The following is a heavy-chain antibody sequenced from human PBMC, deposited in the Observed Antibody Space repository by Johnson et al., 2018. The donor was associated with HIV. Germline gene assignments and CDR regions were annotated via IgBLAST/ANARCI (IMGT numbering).Heavy chain of an antibody. J-gene: IGHJ3*01. CDR1: GFTFSIYG. D-gene: IGHD1-26*01. V-gene: IGHV3-30*18. CDR3: AKGRRGASGSYNV. CDR2: ISYDGSNK. Sequence: QVQLVESGGGVVQPGMSLRLSCAASGFTFSIYGMHWVRQAPGKGLDWVAVISYDGSNKYYADSVKGRFTISRDNSKNTLYLQRNSQRAEDTALDYCAKGRRGASGSYNVWGQGTMVTVSS.